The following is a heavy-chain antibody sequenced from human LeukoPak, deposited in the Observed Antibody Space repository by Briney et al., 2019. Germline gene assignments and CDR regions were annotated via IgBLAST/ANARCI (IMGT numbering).Heavy chain of an antibody. CDR3: ARKREAFDY. CDR1: GFTFNTFG. CDR2: IWFDGSVK. V-gene: IGHV3-33*08. J-gene: IGHJ4*02. Sequence: GGSLRLSCAASGFTFNTFGMHWVRQAPGQGLEWVAAIWFDGSVKHYSDAVKGRFTISRDNSLNTLYLQMNSLRAEDTAVYYCARKREAFDYWGQGTLVTVSS.